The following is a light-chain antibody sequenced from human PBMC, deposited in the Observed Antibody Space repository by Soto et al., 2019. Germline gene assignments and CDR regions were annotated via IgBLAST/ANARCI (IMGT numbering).Light chain of an antibody. Sequence: QPVLTQSPSASASLGASVKLTCTLSSGHSSYAIAWHQQHPEKAPRYLMKLNTDGSHSKGDGIPDRFSGSSSGAERYLTISGLQAEDEADYYCQTWDTGTVVFGGGTKLTVL. CDR2: LNTDGSH. CDR3: QTWDTGTVV. V-gene: IGLV4-69*01. CDR1: SGHSSYA. J-gene: IGLJ2*01.